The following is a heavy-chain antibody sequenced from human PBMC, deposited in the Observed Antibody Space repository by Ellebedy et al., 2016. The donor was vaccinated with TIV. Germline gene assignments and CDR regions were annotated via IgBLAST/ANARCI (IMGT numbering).Heavy chain of an antibody. Sequence: GESLKISCAASGFTFSPYAMSWVRQAPGKGLEWVSGIFGSGGKRYEDAVKGRSTISRENSNNTLYLQMNSRRAEDKAIYFCARDPVGVGPAFDVWGQGTMVTVSS. J-gene: IGHJ3*01. CDR3: ARDPVGVGPAFDV. CDR1: GFTFSPYA. V-gene: IGHV3-23*01. D-gene: IGHD4-23*01. CDR2: IFGSGGKR.